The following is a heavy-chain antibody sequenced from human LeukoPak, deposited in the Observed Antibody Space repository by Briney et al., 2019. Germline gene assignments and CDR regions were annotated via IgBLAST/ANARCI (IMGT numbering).Heavy chain of an antibody. J-gene: IGHJ4*02. D-gene: IGHD3-22*01. V-gene: IGHV3-7*03. Sequence: GGSLRLSCAASGFTFSSYWMSWVRQATGKGLEWVANIKQDGSEKYYVDSVKGRFTISRDNSKNTLYLQMNSLRAEDTAVYYCARAPRPTYYYDSSGYPDYFDYWGQGTLVTVSS. CDR1: GFTFSSYW. CDR2: IKQDGSEK. CDR3: ARAPRPTYYYDSSGYPDYFDY.